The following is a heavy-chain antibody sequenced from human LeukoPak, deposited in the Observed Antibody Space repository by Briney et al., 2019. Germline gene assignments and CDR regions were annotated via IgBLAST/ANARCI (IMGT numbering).Heavy chain of an antibody. D-gene: IGHD2-2*01. CDR3: ATPGGVCSSSSCIYAFQI. V-gene: IGHV5-51*01. Sequence: GEALKISCKGSGYNFGNLWIGWVRQMPGKGLEGMGVIYPGDSDTRYSPSFGGQVKISADTSSRVASLQWSSLKASDTAICYCATPGGVCSSSSCIYAFQIWGPGTMVTVST. CDR1: GYNFGNLW. CDR2: IYPGDSDT. J-gene: IGHJ3*02.